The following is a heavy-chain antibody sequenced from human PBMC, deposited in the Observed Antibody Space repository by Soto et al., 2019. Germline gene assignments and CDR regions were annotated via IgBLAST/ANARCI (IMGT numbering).Heavy chain of an antibody. CDR3: ARDGVQLWPRYYLDY. J-gene: IGHJ4*02. Sequence: VQLVQSGAEVQKPGASVQVSCKTSGYSFSNYSMHWVRQVPGQGLEGMGKINPNGGSTSLAQKFKDAVTLTRDTSPNTVYMELSSLTSEDTAVYYCARDGVQLWPRYYLDYWGQGTLVTVSS. D-gene: IGHD1-1*01. V-gene: IGHV1-46*01. CDR2: INPNGGST. CDR1: GYSFSNYS.